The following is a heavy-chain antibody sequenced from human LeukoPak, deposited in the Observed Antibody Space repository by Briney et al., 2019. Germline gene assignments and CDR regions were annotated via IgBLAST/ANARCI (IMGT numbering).Heavy chain of an antibody. CDR3: ARDPPRGVILFSYFDY. CDR1: GFTFSSYW. CDR2: INSDGSST. D-gene: IGHD3-10*01. V-gene: IGHV3-74*01. Sequence: GGSLRLSCAASGFTFSSYWMHWVRQAPGKGLVWVSRINSDGSSTSYADSVKGRFTISRDNAKNTLYLQMNSLRAEDTAVYYCARDPPRGVILFSYFDYWGQGTLVTVSS. J-gene: IGHJ4*02.